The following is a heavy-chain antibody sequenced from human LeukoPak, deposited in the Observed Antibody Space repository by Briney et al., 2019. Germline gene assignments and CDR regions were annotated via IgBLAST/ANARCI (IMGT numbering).Heavy chain of an antibody. CDR2: ISSSGSTI. CDR3: ARGIMITFGGVIAEGWFDP. V-gene: IGHV3-11*01. Sequence: GGSLRLSCAASGFTFSDYYMSWIRQAPGKGLEWVSYISSSGSTIYYADSVKGRFTISRDNAKNSLYLQMNSLRAEDTAVYYCARGIMITFGGVIAEGWFDPWGQGTLVTVSS. J-gene: IGHJ5*02. D-gene: IGHD3-16*02. CDR1: GFTFSDYY.